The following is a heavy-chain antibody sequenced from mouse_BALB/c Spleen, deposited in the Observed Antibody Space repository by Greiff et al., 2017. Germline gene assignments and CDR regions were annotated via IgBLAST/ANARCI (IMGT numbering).Heavy chain of an antibody. CDR2: ISNGGGST. CDR3: ARGDGYYYFDY. CDR1: GFTFSSYT. Sequence: EVKLEESGGGLVQPGGSLKLSCAASGFTFSSYTMSWVRQTPEKRLEWVAYISNGGGSTYYPDTVKGRFTISRDNAKNTLYLQMSSLKSEDTAMYYCARGDGYYYFDYWGQGTTLTVSS. J-gene: IGHJ2*01. V-gene: IGHV5-12-2*01. D-gene: IGHD2-3*01.